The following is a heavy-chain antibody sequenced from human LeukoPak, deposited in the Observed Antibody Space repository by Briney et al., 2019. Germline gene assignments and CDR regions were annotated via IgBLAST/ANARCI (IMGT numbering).Heavy chain of an antibody. J-gene: IGHJ4*02. D-gene: IGHD2-8*02. V-gene: IGHV1-8*01. CDR1: GYTFTSYD. Sequence: ASVKVSCKASGYTFTSYDINWVRQATGQGLEWMGWMNPNSGNTGYAQKFQGRVTITTDESTSTAYMELSSLRSEDTAVYYCARRPNWWGPTYFDYWGQGTLVTVSS. CDR2: MNPNSGNT. CDR3: ARRPNWWGPTYFDY.